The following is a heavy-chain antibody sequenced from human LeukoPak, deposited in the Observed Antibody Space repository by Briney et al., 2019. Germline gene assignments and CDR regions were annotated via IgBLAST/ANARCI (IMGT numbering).Heavy chain of an antibody. Sequence: GGSLRLSCAASGFTVSSNYMSWVRQAPGKGLEWVSVIYSGGSTYYADSVKGRFTISRDNSKNTLYLLMNSLRAEDTAVYYCAREEGIQLWLYYFDYWGQGTLVTVSS. CDR2: IYSGGST. D-gene: IGHD5-18*01. CDR3: AREEGIQLWLYYFDY. V-gene: IGHV3-53*05. J-gene: IGHJ4*02. CDR1: GFTVSSNY.